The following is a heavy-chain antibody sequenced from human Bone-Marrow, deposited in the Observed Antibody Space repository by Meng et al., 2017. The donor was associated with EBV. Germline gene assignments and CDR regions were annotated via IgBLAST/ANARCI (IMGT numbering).Heavy chain of an antibody. CDR1: GGTFSSYA. V-gene: IGHV1-69*06. Sequence: VARVHLGGDVKNPGAWVKVSCKASGGTFSSYAMSGVRHSPGQRYEWMGGIIPIFGTANYAQKFQGRVTITAAKSTSTAYMELSSLRSEDTAVYYCASGYYGSGSYLGWGQGTLVTVSS. D-gene: IGHD3-10*01. CDR2: IIPIFGTA. J-gene: IGHJ4*02. CDR3: ASGYYGSGSYLG.